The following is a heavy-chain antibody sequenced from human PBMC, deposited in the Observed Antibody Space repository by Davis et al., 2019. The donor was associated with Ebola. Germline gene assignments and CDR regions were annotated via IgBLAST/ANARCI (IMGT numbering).Heavy chain of an antibody. Sequence: GESLKISCRGSGYSFTSYWIAWVRQMPGKGLEWMGIIYPGDSDTRYSPSFQGQVTISADKSISTAYLQWSSLKASDTAIYFCARQSTYYYDTSGNPIGHFDLWGRGTLVSVSS. CDR1: GYSFTSYW. CDR3: ARQSTYYYDTSGNPIGHFDL. CDR2: IYPGDSDT. J-gene: IGHJ2*01. D-gene: IGHD3-22*01. V-gene: IGHV5-51*01.